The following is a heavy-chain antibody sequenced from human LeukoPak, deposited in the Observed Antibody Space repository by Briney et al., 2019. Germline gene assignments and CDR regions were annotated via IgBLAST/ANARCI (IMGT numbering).Heavy chain of an antibody. J-gene: IGHJ4*02. D-gene: IGHD3-3*01. V-gene: IGHV4-39*07. Sequence: WETLSLICTVSGGFLSSSCYYWGWIREPPGKGLEWFVRICYSGSTYYNPYLKSRVTISVDTSKNQFSLKLSSVTAAVTVGYYCARERLFLEWFLDYWGQGTLVTLP. CDR3: ARERLFLEWFLDY. CDR1: GGFLSSSCYY. CDR2: ICYSGST.